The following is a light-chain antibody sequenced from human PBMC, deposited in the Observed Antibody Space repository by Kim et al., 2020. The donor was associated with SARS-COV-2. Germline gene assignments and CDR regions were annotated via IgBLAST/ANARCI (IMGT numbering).Light chain of an antibody. CDR1: QGISNY. CDR3: QKYNSAPPLT. Sequence: SVGDRVTITCRASQGISNYLAWYQQKPGKVPKLLIYAASTLQSGVPSRFSGSGAGTDFTLTISSLQPEDVATYYCQKYNSAPPLTFGGGTKGEIK. J-gene: IGKJ4*01. V-gene: IGKV1-27*01. CDR2: AAS.